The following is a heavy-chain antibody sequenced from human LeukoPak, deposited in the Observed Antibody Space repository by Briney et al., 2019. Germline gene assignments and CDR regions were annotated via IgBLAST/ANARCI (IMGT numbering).Heavy chain of an antibody. CDR3: ARDWVYYDSSGYEDY. CDR2: IIPILGIA. J-gene: IGHJ4*02. CDR1: GGTFSSYA. Sequence: SVKVSCKASGGTFSSYAISWVRQAPGQGLEWMGRIIPILGIANYAQKFQGRVTITADKSTSTAYMELSSLRSEDTAVYYCARDWVYYDSSGYEDYWGQGTLVTVSS. D-gene: IGHD3-22*01. V-gene: IGHV1-69*04.